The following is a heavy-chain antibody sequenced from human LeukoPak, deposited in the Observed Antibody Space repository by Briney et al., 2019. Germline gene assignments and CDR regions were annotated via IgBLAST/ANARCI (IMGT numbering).Heavy chain of an antibody. V-gene: IGHV1-18*01. CDR3: ARDGPSGWCSDY. CDR2: ISTYSGNT. Sequence: ASVKVSCKASGYTFTSYGISWVRQAPGQGLEWMGWISTYSGNTDYAQKLQGRVTMTTDTSTSTAYMELRSLRSDDTAVYYCARDGPSGWCSDYWGQGTLVTVSS. CDR1: GYTFTSYG. D-gene: IGHD6-19*01. J-gene: IGHJ4*02.